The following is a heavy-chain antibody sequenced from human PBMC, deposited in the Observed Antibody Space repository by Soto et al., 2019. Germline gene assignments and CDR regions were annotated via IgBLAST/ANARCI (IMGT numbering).Heavy chain of an antibody. V-gene: IGHV4-34*01. CDR2: INHSGST. CDR3: ARDRYDFWSGYTLGYYYYGMDV. Sequence: PSETLSLTCAVYGGSFSGYYWTWIRQPPGTGLEWIGVINHSGSTNYNPSLKSRVTISVDTSKNQFSLKLSSVTAADTAVYYCARDRYDFWSGYTLGYYYYGMDVWGQGTTVTVSS. J-gene: IGHJ6*02. CDR1: GGSFSGYY. D-gene: IGHD3-3*01.